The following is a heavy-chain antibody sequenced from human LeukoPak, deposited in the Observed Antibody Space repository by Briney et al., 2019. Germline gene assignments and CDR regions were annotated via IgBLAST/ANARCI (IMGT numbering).Heavy chain of an antibody. D-gene: IGHD1-26*01. V-gene: IGHV1-18*01. Sequence: ASVKVSCKPSGYTISNYAFTWVRHAPGQGLEWMGWTSVFNGNTKYAQKLQGRVTMTTDTSTSTAYMKLRSLTSDDTAVYYCARDRIGGTYYDYWGQGTLVTVSS. J-gene: IGHJ4*02. CDR1: GYTISNYA. CDR3: ARDRIGGTYYDY. CDR2: TSVFNGNT.